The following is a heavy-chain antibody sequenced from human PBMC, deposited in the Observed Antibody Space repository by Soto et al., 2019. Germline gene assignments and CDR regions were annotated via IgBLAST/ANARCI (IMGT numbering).Heavy chain of an antibody. CDR3: ARDLVEYYDFWSGYYPPSYYYYGMDV. CDR1: GFTFSSYS. CDR2: ISSSSSTI. Sequence: GGSLRLSCAASGFTFSSYSMNWVRQAPGKGLEWVSYISSSSSTIYYADSVKGRFTISRDNAKNSLYLQMNSLRDEDTAVYYCARDLVEYYDFWSGYYPPSYYYYGMDVWGQGTTATVSS. J-gene: IGHJ6*02. V-gene: IGHV3-48*02. D-gene: IGHD3-3*01.